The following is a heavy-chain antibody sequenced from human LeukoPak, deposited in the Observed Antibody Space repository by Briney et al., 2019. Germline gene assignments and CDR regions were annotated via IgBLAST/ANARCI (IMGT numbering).Heavy chain of an antibody. CDR3: ATPRRSGRGGKFYYYYYGLDV. CDR2: IYPGDSNT. CDR1: GSIFTNYW. Sequence: GGSLKISGQASGSIFTNYWIGWVRQLPGKGLEGMGIIYPGDSNTKYSPSFRGQVTISADKSIHTAYLQWSSVKASDTAMYYCATPRRSGRGGKFYYYYYGLDVWGQGTTVTVSS. V-gene: IGHV5-51*01. D-gene: IGHD2-15*01. J-gene: IGHJ6*02.